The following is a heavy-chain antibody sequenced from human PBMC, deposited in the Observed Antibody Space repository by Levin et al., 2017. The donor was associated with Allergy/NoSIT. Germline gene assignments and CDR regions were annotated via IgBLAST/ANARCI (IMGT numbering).Heavy chain of an antibody. J-gene: IGHJ5*02. D-gene: IGHD3-10*01. CDR3: ARRIVIWFGELSVDWFDP. CDR2: IDPSDSYT. V-gene: IGHV5-10-1*01. Sequence: GGSLRLSCKGSGYSFTSYWISWVRQMPGKGLEWMGRIDPSDSYTNYSPSFQGHVTISADKSISTAYLQWSSLKASDTAMYYCARRIVIWFGELSVDWFDPWGQGTLVTVSS. CDR1: GYSFTSYW.